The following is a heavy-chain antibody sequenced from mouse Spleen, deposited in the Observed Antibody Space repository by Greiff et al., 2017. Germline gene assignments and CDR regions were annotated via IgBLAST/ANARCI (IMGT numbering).Heavy chain of an antibody. CDR3: TCSPVFDY. CDR2: INPSNGGT. V-gene: IGHV1S81*02. Sequence: QVQLQQSGAELVKPGASVKLSCKASGYTFTSYYMYWVKQRPGQGLEWIGEINPSNGGTNFNEKFKSKATLTVDKSSSTAYMQLSSLTSEDSAVYYCTCSPVFDYWGQGTTLTVSS. J-gene: IGHJ2*01. CDR1: GYTFTSYY.